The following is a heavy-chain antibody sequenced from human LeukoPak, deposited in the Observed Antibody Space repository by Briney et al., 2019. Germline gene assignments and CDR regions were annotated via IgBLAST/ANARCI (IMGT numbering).Heavy chain of an antibody. CDR1: GGSISSYY. J-gene: IGHJ6*03. V-gene: IGHV4-59*01. CDR3: ARGGYSSTQNYMDV. Sequence: SETLSLTCTVSGGSISSYYWSWIRQPPGKGLEWIGYIYYSGSTNYNPSLKSRVTISVDTPKNQFSLKLSSVTAADTAVYYCARGGYSSTQNYMDVWGKGTTVTISS. D-gene: IGHD6-13*01. CDR2: IYYSGST.